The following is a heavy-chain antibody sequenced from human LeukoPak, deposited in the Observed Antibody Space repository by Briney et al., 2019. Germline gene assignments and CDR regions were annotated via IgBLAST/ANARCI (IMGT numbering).Heavy chain of an antibody. Sequence: GGSLRLSCAASGFTFSSYSMNWVRQAPGKGLEWVSSISSSSSYIYYADSVKGRFTISRDNAKNSLYLQMNSLRAEDTAVYYCARTGIAAAGIPTWGQGTLVTVSP. J-gene: IGHJ5*02. D-gene: IGHD6-13*01. CDR3: ARTGIAAAGIPT. V-gene: IGHV3-21*01. CDR1: GFTFSSYS. CDR2: ISSSSSYI.